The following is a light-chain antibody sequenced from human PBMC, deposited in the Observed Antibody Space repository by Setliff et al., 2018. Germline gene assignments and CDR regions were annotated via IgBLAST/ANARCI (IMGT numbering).Light chain of an antibody. CDR3: LSYTSKTTHAL. J-gene: IGLJ2*01. CDR1: SSVVGGYNY. Sequence: QSALTQPPSASGSPGQSVTISCTGTSSVVGGYNYVSWYQQHPGKAPKLMIYDVSKRPSGVPDRFSGSKSGNTASLTISGLQAEDEADYYCLSYTSKTTHALFGGGTKVTVL. CDR2: DVS. V-gene: IGLV2-8*01.